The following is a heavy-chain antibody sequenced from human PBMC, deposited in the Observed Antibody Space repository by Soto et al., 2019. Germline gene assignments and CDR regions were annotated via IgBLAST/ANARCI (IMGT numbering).Heavy chain of an antibody. CDR3: AMCIQEEYYYGMDV. J-gene: IGHJ6*02. CDR1: GYTFYSHS. V-gene: IGHV1-18*01. Sequence: GASVKVSCKASGYTFYSHSISWVRQAPGQGLEWMGRISADNINTKYAQKFRGRVTMTTDTSTSTVYMELRNLRSDDTAVYYCAMCIQEEYYYGMDVWGQGTTVTVSS. D-gene: IGHD5-18*01. CDR2: ISADNINT.